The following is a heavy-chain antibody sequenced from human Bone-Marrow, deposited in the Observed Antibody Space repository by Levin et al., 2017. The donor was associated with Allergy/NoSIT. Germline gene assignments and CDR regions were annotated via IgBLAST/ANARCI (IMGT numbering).Heavy chain of an antibody. CDR2: IYSGGNT. Sequence: GASVKVSCTASGFTVSSNYMNWVRQAPGKGLEWVSVIYSGGNTYYADSVKGRFIISRDSSKNTLYLQMNSLRAEDTAVYYCARGYCSGGSCYSVYFQHWGQGTLVTVSS. CDR3: ARGYCSGGSCYSVYFQH. V-gene: IGHV3-53*01. CDR1: GFTVSSNY. D-gene: IGHD2-15*01. J-gene: IGHJ1*01.